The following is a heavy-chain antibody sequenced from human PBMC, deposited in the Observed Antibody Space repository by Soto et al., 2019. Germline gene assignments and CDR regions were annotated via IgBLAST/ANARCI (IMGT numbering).Heavy chain of an antibody. CDR2: MNPNSGNT. J-gene: IGHJ3*02. D-gene: IGHD3-3*01. V-gene: IGHV1-8*01. CDR3: ARVSITVFGVVDAFDI. Sequence: ASVKVSCKASGYSFSRYDINWVRQATGQGLEWMGWMNPNSGNTGYAPKFQGRVTMTKDIPISTAYLELSGLRSEDTAVYYCARVSITVFGVVDAFDIWGQGTMVTVSS. CDR1: GYSFSRYD.